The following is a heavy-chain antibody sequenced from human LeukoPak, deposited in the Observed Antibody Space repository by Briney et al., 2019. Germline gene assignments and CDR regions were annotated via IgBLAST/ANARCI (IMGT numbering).Heavy chain of an antibody. V-gene: IGHV1-2*02. J-gene: IGHJ4*02. CDR1: GYTFTDYY. CDR3: ARDHKGAYSRFDY. D-gene: IGHD6-13*01. CDR2: INSNSGGT. Sequence: ASVKVSCKTAGYTFTDYYIHWVRQAPGQGLEWMGWINSNSGGTNYAQKFQGRVTMTRDTSISTAYMELSRLRSDDTAVYYCARDHKGAYSRFDYWGQGTLVTVSS.